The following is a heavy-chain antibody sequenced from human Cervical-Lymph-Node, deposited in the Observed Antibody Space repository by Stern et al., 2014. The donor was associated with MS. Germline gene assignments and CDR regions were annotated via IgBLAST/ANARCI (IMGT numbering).Heavy chain of an antibody. Sequence: QLVQSGAEVKQPGSSVKVSCKASGCTFSSYAINWVRQAPGPGPEWMGGIIPIFGTANYAQKFQGRVTITADESTATAYMELSSLRSEDTAVYYCARDSRHYDTTFYFDSWGQGTLVTVSS. J-gene: IGHJ4*02. CDR2: IIPIFGTA. V-gene: IGHV1-69*01. CDR3: ARDSRHYDTTFYFDS. D-gene: IGHD2/OR15-2a*01. CDR1: GCTFSSYA.